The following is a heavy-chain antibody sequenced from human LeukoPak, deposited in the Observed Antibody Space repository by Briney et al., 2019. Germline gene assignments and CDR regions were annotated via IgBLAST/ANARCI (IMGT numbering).Heavy chain of an antibody. J-gene: IGHJ4*02. CDR3: ARGGYGPGSHYRY. Sequence: SETLSLTCAVNAGSFTGYYWSWIRQPLGKGLEWIGEIDHTGSISYNPSLRSRVTISVDTFKNQFSLNLRSVTAADRAIYYCARGGYGPGSHYRYWGQGTLVTVSS. V-gene: IGHV4-34*01. CDR1: AGSFTGYY. CDR2: IDHTGSI. D-gene: IGHD3-10*01.